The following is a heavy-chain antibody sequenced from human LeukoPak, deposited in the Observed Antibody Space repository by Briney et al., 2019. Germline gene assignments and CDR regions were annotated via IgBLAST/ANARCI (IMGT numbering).Heavy chain of an antibody. D-gene: IGHD6-6*01. CDR1: GFTFSSYS. CDR2: ISSSSSYI. V-gene: IGHV3-21*01. J-gene: IGHJ3*02. CDR3: ARVDSSSSEAFDI. Sequence: GGSLRLSCAASGFTFSSYSMNWVRQAPGKGLEWVSSISSSSSYIYYADSVKGRFTISRDNAKNSLYLQMNSLRAEDTAVYYCARVDSSSSEAFDIWGQGTMVTVSS.